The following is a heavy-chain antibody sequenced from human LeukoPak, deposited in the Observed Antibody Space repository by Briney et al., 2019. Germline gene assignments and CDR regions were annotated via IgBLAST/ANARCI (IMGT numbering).Heavy chain of an antibody. D-gene: IGHD6-13*01. V-gene: IGHV3-30*02. CDR1: GFTFSSYG. Sequence: GGSLRLSCAASGFTFSSYGIHWVRQAPGKGLEWVAFIRYDGSNKYYADSVRCRFTISRDNSKNTLYLQMNLRADDTAVYYCAKSYRSGWYRGVIDYWGQGTLVTVSS. CDR2: IRYDGSNK. J-gene: IGHJ4*02. CDR3: AKSYRSGWYRGVIDY.